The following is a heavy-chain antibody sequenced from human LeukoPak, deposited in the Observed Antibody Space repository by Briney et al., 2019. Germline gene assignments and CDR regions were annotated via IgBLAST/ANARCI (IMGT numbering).Heavy chain of an antibody. CDR1: GGSFSGYY. J-gene: IGHJ6*03. CDR3: AREYCSSTSCYLYYMDV. Sequence: PSETLSLTCAVYGGSFSGYYWSWIRQSPGKGLEWIGEINHSGSTNYNPSLKSRVTISVDTSKNRFSLKLSSVTAADTAVYYCAREYCSSTSCYLYYMDVWGKGTTVTVSS. D-gene: IGHD2-2*01. V-gene: IGHV4-34*01. CDR2: INHSGST.